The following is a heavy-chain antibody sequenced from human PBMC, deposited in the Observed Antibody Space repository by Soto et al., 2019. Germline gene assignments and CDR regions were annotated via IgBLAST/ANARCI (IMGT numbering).Heavy chain of an antibody. V-gene: IGHV3-23*01. CDR1: GFTFSSYA. Sequence: GGSLRLSCAASGFTFSSYAMSWVRQAPGKGLEWVSAISGSGGSTYYADSVKGRFIISRDNSKNTLYLQMNSLRAEDTAVYYCAKDRVLGELFCPFDYWGQGTLVTVSS. CDR2: ISGSGGST. CDR3: AKDRVLGELFCPFDY. D-gene: IGHD3-10*01. J-gene: IGHJ4*02.